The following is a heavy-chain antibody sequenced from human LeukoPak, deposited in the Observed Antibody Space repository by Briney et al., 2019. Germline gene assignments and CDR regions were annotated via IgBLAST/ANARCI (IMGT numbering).Heavy chain of an antibody. V-gene: IGHV4-34*01. Sequence: SETLSLTCAVYGGSLSGYYWSWIRQPPGKGLEWIGEINHGGSTNYNPSLKSRVTVSLDTSKNQFSLKLSSVTAADTAVYYCARAPGAALDWGQGTLVTVSS. D-gene: IGHD2-15*01. CDR2: INHGGST. CDR1: GGSLSGYY. J-gene: IGHJ4*02. CDR3: ARAPGAALD.